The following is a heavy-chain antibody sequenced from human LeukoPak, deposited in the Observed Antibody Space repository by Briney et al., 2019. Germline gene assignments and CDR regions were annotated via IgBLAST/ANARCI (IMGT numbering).Heavy chain of an antibody. CDR3: ARDYEGYSYGYYFYY. J-gene: IGHJ4*02. D-gene: IGHD5-18*01. Sequence: SVKVSCKASGGTFSSYAISWVRQAPGQGLEWMGGIIPIFGTANYAQKFQGRVTITADKSTSTAYMELSSLRSEDTAVYYCARDYEGYSYGYYFYYWGQGTLVTVSS. V-gene: IGHV1-69*06. CDR2: IIPIFGTA. CDR1: GGTFSSYA.